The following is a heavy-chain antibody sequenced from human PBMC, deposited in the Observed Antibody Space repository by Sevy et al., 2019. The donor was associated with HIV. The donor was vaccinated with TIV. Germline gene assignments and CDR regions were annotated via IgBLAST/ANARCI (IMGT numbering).Heavy chain of an antibody. D-gene: IGHD5-18*01. CDR2: ISTSSTYT. Sequence: GGSLRLSCSASGFTFSDYYMSWIRQAPGKGLEWVSYISTSSTYTNHADSVKGRFTISRDNANNSLYLQMNSLRAGDTAVYFCARVRYKYGSYYFDYWGQGTLVTVSS. CDR3: ARVRYKYGSYYFDY. J-gene: IGHJ4*02. CDR1: GFTFSDYY. V-gene: IGHV3-11*06.